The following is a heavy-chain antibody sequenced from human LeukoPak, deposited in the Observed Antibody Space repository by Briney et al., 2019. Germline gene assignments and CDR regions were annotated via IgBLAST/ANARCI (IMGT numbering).Heavy chain of an antibody. V-gene: IGHV1-8*01. J-gene: IGHJ2*01. CDR3: ARGSTVTRINWYFDL. D-gene: IGHD4-17*01. Sequence: GASVKVSCKASGYTFTSYDINWVRQATGQGLEWMGWMNPNSGNTGYARKFQGRATMTRNTSISTAYMELSSLRSEDTAVYYCARGSTVTRINWYFDLWGRGTLVTVSS. CDR1: GYTFTSYD. CDR2: MNPNSGNT.